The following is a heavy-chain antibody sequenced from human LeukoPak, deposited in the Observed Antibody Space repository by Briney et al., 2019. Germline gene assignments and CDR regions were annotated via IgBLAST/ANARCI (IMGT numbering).Heavy chain of an antibody. D-gene: IGHD1-26*01. CDR1: GFTFSSYA. V-gene: IGHV3-23*01. CDR3: AKVLVGSGSYRGSIDY. CDR2: ISGSGGST. J-gene: IGHJ4*02. Sequence: GGSLRLSCAASGFTFSSYAMSWVRQAPGKGLEWVSAISGSGGSTYYADSVKGRFTVSRDNSKNTLYLQMNSLRAEDTAVYYCAKVLVGSGSYRGSIDYWGQGTLVTVSS.